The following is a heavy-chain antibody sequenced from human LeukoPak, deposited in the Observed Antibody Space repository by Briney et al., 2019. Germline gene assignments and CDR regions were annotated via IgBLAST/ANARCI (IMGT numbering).Heavy chain of an antibody. D-gene: IGHD1-26*01. CDR3: AGEVGAENWFDP. CDR2: VNPNSGNT. V-gene: IGHV1-8*01. J-gene: IGHJ5*02. Sequence: ASVKVSCKASGYTFTSSDISWVRQATGQGLEWMGCVNPNSGNTAYAQKFQGRVTMTRDTSISTAYMELSSLRFDDTAVYYCAGEVGAENWFDPWGQGTLVTVSS. CDR1: GYTFTSSD.